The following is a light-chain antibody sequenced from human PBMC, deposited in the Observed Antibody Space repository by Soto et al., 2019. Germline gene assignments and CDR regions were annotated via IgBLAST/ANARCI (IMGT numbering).Light chain of an antibody. CDR1: ESIKGW. J-gene: IGKJ1*01. V-gene: IGKV1-5*01. Sequence: DIQVTQSPSTLSASVGDRVTITCRASESIKGWLAWYQQKPGKAPKLLIYDASSLKGGVPSRFSGSGSGTEFTLTISSLQPDDFATYYCQQYSNHWTFGQGTKVEIK. CDR2: DAS. CDR3: QQYSNHWT.